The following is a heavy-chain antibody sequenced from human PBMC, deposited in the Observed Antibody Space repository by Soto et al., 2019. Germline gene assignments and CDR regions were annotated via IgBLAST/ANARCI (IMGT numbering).Heavy chain of an antibody. CDR3: ARDGGATCYIGCGFDP. CDR1: GFTFSSYA. Sequence: GGSLRLSCAASGFTFSSYALTWVRQAPGMGLEWVSSISGSGGTTYYADSVKGRFTISRDNSKNTLYLQMSSLSAEDTAIYYCARDGGATCYIGCGFDPWGQGTLVTVS. J-gene: IGHJ5*02. CDR2: ISGSGGTT. D-gene: IGHD2-15*01. V-gene: IGHV3-23*01.